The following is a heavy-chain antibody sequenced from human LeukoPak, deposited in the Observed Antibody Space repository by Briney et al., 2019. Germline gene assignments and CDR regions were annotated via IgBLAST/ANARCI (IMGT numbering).Heavy chain of an antibody. CDR3: AKDQSWDFDY. CDR1: GFTFSNFW. D-gene: IGHD6-13*01. V-gene: IGHV3-23*01. Sequence: GGSLRLSCAASGFTFSNFWMHWVRQAPGKGLEWVSEISTSGAGTYYADSVKGRFTISRDNSKNTLYLQMNSLRAEDTAVYYCAKDQSWDFDYWGQGTLVTVSS. CDR2: ISTSGAGT. J-gene: IGHJ4*02.